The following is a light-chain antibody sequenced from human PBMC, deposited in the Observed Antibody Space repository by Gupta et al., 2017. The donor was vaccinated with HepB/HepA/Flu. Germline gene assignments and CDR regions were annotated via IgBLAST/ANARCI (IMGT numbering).Light chain of an antibody. J-gene: IGKJ4*01. Sequence: EIVMTQSPATLSVSPGERATLSCRASQSVSSNLAWYKQKPGQAPRVLIYGASTRDTGIPARFSGSGSGTEFTLTISSRQSEDFAVYYCQQYKNWPPLTFGGGTQVEIK. CDR1: QSVSSN. CDR3: QQYKNWPPLT. V-gene: IGKV3-15*01. CDR2: GAS.